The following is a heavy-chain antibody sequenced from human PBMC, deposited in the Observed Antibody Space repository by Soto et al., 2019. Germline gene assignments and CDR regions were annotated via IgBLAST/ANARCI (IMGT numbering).Heavy chain of an antibody. J-gene: IGHJ4*02. CDR2: IFWDDAK. V-gene: IGHV2-5*02. CDR1: GFSLSTRGVG. CDR3: AHRSRGYAYYFDQ. Sequence: QITLKESGPTLVKPTQTLTLTCSFSGFSLSTRGVGVGWIRQPPGKALEWLALIFWDDAKWYSPSLRNRLSITEDTSKNQVVLTMPNMDPVDTATYYCAHRSRGYAYYFDQWGQGTLVTVSS. D-gene: IGHD6-25*01.